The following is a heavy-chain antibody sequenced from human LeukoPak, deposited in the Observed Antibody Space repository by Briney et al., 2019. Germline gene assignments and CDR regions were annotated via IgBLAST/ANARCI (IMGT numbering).Heavy chain of an antibody. Sequence: GGSLRLSCAASGFTFSSYGMSWVRQAPGKGLEWVSAISGSGGSTYYADSVKGRFTISRDNSKNTLYLQMNSLRAEDTAVYYCAKDFDSSGYYYGDYWGQGTLVTVSS. CDR2: ISGSGGST. V-gene: IGHV3-23*01. D-gene: IGHD3-22*01. J-gene: IGHJ4*02. CDR3: AKDFDSSGYYYGDY. CDR1: GFTFSSYG.